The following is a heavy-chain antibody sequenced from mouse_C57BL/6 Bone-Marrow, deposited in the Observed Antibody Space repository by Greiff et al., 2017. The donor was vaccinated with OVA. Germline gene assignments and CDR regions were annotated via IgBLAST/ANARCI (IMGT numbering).Heavy chain of an antibody. J-gene: IGHJ2*01. D-gene: IGHD4-1*01. CDR2: IYPGDGDT. CDR1: GYTFTEYT. Sequence: QVQLQQSGAELVKPGASVKLSCKASGYTFTEYTIHWVKQRSGQGLEWIGRIYPGDGDTNYNGKFKGKATLTADKSSSTAYMQLSSLTSEDSAVYFCARRWDEGYYFDYWGQGTTLTVSS. V-gene: IGHV1-82*01. CDR3: ARRWDEGYYFDY.